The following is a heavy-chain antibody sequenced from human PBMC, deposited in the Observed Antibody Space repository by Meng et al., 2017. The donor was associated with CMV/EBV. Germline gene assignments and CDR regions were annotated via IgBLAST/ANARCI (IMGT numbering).Heavy chain of an antibody. CDR2: ISSSSSYI. D-gene: IGHD6-13*01. V-gene: IGHV3-21*01. CDR1: GFTFSSYS. J-gene: IGHJ6*02. CDR3: ARDEIAAAYYGMDV. Sequence: GSLRLSCAASGFTFSSYSMNWVRQAPGKGLEWVSSISSSSSYIYYADSVKGRFTISRDNAKNSLYLQMNSLRAEDTAVYYCARDEIAAAYYGMDVWGQGTTVTVSS.